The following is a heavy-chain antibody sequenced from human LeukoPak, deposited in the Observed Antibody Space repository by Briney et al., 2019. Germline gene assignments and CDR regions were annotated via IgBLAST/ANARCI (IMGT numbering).Heavy chain of an antibody. Sequence: GGSLRLSCAASGFTFSSYAMSWVRQAPGKGLEWVSAISGSGGSTYYADSVKGRFTISRDNSKNTLYLQMNSLRAEDTAVYYCAKVLEGIYSSGWYYFDYWGQGTLVTVSS. CDR3: AKVLEGIYSSGWYYFDY. D-gene: IGHD6-19*01. V-gene: IGHV3-23*01. CDR2: ISGSGGST. J-gene: IGHJ4*02. CDR1: GFTFSSYA.